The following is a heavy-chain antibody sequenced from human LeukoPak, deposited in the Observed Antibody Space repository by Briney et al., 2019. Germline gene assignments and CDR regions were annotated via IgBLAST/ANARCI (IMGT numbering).Heavy chain of an antibody. Sequence: GGSLRLSCAASGFTFSSYWMSWVRQAPGEGLEWVANIKQDGSEKYYVDSVKGRFTISRVNAKNSLYLQMNSLRAEDTAVYYCARDREVAAGPSTPWSWGQGTLVIVSS. CDR2: IKQDGSEK. D-gene: IGHD6-13*01. CDR3: ARDREVAAGPSTPWS. J-gene: IGHJ5*02. V-gene: IGHV3-7*01. CDR1: GFTFSSYW.